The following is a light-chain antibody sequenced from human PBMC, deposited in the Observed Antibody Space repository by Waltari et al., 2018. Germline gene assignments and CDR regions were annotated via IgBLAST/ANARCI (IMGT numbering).Light chain of an antibody. J-gene: IGKJ3*01. V-gene: IGKV1-16*01. Sequence: DIHMTQSPSSLSASVGDTVTITCRASQGIRSYLAWSPQKPGKAPKPLIYYASTLESGVPSRFSGRGSGTEFTLTNSSLQPEDCATYYCQLYNRGPVTFGPGTKRDIK. CDR2: YAS. CDR1: QGIRSY. CDR3: QLYNRGPVT.